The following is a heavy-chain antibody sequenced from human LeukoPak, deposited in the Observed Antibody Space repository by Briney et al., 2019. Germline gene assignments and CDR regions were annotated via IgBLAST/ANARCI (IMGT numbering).Heavy chain of an antibody. CDR3: ARTVGYSSSWRSYYFDY. J-gene: IGHJ4*02. V-gene: IGHV3-74*01. Sequence: PGGSLRLSCAASGFTFSSYWMHWVRQAPGKGLEWVSHINSDGSSTSYADSVKGRFTISRDNAKNTLYLQMNSLRAEDTAVYYCARTVGYSSSWRSYYFDYWGQGTLVTVSS. D-gene: IGHD6-13*01. CDR1: GFTFSSYW. CDR2: INSDGSST.